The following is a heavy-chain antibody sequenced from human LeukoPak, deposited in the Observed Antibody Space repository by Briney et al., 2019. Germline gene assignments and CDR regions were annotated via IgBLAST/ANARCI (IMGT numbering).Heavy chain of an antibody. CDR2: INPNSGGT. CDR1: GGTFSSYA. D-gene: IGHD2-8*01. Sequence: ASVKVSCKASGGTFSSYAISWVRQAPGQGLEWMGWINPNSGGTNYAQKFQGRVTMTRDTSISTAYMELSRLRSDDTAVYCCARVRAYCTNGVCYTSWFDPWGQGTLVTVSS. J-gene: IGHJ5*02. CDR3: ARVRAYCTNGVCYTSWFDP. V-gene: IGHV1-2*02.